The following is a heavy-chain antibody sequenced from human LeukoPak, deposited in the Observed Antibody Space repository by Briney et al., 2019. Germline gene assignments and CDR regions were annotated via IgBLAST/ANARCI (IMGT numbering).Heavy chain of an antibody. J-gene: IGHJ4*02. D-gene: IGHD3-22*01. V-gene: IGHV1-18*01. CDR3: ARAYYYDSSGYSPFDY. Sequence: ASVKVSCKASGYTFTSYGITWVRQAPGQGLEWMGWISGDNSNTNFAQKFQGRVTITRNTSISTAYMELSSLRSEDTAVYYCARAYYYDSSGYSPFDYWGQGTLVTVSS. CDR2: ISGDNSNT. CDR1: GYTFTSYG.